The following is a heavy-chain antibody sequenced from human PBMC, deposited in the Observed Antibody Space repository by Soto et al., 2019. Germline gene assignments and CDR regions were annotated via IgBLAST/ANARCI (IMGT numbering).Heavy chain of an antibody. CDR1: GYSFTSYW. V-gene: IGHV5-10-1*01. CDR2: IDPSDSYT. Sequence: GESLKISCKGSGYSFTSYWISWVRQMPGKGLEWMGRIDPSDSYTNYSPSFQGHVTISADKSISTAYLQWSSLKASDTAMYYCATQSGYVYYYYGMDVWGQGTTVTVSS. D-gene: IGHD2-2*01. J-gene: IGHJ6*02. CDR3: ATQSGYVYYYYGMDV.